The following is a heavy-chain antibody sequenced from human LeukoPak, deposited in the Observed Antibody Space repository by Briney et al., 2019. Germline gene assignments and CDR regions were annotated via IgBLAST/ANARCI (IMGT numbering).Heavy chain of an antibody. D-gene: IGHD2-15*01. Sequence: SVKVSCKASGGTFSSYTISWVRQAPGQGLEWMGRIIPILGTANYAQKFQGRVTITADESTSTAYMELSSLRSEDTAVYYCARGSGGCSGGSCYSSFYYYYGMDVWGKGTTVTVSS. V-gene: IGHV1-69*08. CDR3: ARGSGGCSGGSCYSSFYYYYGMDV. CDR1: GGTFSSYT. J-gene: IGHJ6*04. CDR2: IIPILGTA.